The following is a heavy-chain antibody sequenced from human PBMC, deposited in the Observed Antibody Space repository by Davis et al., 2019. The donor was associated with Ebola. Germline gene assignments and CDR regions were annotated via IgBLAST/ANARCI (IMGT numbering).Heavy chain of an antibody. CDR1: GYTFTGYY. J-gene: IGHJ6*02. Sequence: ASVKVSCKASGYTFTGYYMHWVRQAPGQGLEWMGIINPSGGSTSYAQKFQGRVTMTRDTSTSTVYMELSSLRSEDTAVYYYASGLYYYGSGSYYLNYYGMDVWGQGTTVTVSS. CDR3: ASGLYYYGSGSYYLNYYGMDV. CDR2: INPSGGST. D-gene: IGHD3-10*01. V-gene: IGHV1-46*01.